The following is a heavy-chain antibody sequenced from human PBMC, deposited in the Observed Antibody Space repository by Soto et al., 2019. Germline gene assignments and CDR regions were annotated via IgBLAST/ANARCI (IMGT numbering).Heavy chain of an antibody. CDR2: INNAGTT. Sequence: EVQLVESGGTLVQPGGSLKLSCAASGFDASVNFMTWVRQAPGKGLEWVTAINNAGTTFYADSVKGRFSISRVDSKNTLYLQMNSLRVEDTAMYYCVRENYCYGMDVWGQGTAVTVSS. J-gene: IGHJ6*02. CDR1: GFDASVNF. CDR3: VRENYCYGMDV. V-gene: IGHV3-66*01.